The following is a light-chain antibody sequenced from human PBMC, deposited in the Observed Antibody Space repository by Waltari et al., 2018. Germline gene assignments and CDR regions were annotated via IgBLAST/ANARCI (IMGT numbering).Light chain of an antibody. CDR3: SSYTTGRTLVL. Sequence: YQQHPGKAPKLLIYDVSARPSGVSDRFSASKSGVTASLTISGLQAADEADYYCSSYTTGRTLVLFGGGTKVTVL. V-gene: IGLV2-14*03. CDR2: DVS. J-gene: IGLJ2*01.